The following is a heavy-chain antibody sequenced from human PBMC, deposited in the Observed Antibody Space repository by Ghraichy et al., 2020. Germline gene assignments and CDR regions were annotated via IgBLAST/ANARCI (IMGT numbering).Heavy chain of an antibody. D-gene: IGHD6-19*01. J-gene: IGHJ4*02. CDR3: AGLESSGWSNFDY. CDR1: GGSISSYY. V-gene: IGHV4-59*08. Sequence: SETLSLTCTVSGGSISSYYWSWIRQPPGKGLEWIGYIYYSGSTNYNPSLKSRVTISVDTSKNQFSLKLSSVTAADTAVYYCAGLESSGWSNFDYWGQGTLVTVSS. CDR2: IYYSGST.